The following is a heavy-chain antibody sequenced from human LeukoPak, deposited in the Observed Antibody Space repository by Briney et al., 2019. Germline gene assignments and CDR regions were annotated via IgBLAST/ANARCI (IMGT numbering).Heavy chain of an antibody. CDR3: ARVDRHHFYMDV. J-gene: IGHJ6*03. D-gene: IGHD1-14*01. CDR1: GDTFNNYI. V-gene: IGHV1-69*05. Sequence: GSLVKVSCKASGDTFNNYIITWVRQAPGQGLEWMGGVMPLFNTPNYAQKFQGRITIITDASTHTSYMELRSLRSEDTAVYSCARVDRHHFYMDVWGKGTTVTVSS. CDR2: VMPLFNTP.